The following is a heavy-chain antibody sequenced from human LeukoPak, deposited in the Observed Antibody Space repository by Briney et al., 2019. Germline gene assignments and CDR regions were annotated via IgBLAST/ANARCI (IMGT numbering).Heavy chain of an antibody. D-gene: IGHD6-6*01. CDR2: ISAYNGNT. CDR1: GYTFTGYY. J-gene: IGHJ4*02. V-gene: IGHV1-18*04. CDR3: ARRTYSSSSSIFDY. Sequence: ASVNLSCKASGYTFTGYYMHWVPHAPAQGLECMGGISAYNGNTNYAQKLQGRVTMTTDTSTSTADMELRSLRSDDTAVYYCARRTYSSSSSIFDYWGQGTLVTVSS.